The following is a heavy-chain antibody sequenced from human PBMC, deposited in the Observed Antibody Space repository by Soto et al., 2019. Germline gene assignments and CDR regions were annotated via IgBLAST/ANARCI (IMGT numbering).Heavy chain of an antibody. CDR2: INANNGGA. CDR3: AREGGSETLQPSYNWFDT. Sequence: ASVKVSCKASGYTFTDYHIHWVRQAPGQGLEFMGWINANNGGAGSAQQFQGRVTVTRDAAITTVYVELSNLRSDDTAVYYCAREGGSETLQPSYNWFDTWGQGTLVTVSS. J-gene: IGHJ5*02. CDR1: GYTFTDYH. D-gene: IGHD6-25*01. V-gene: IGHV1-2*02.